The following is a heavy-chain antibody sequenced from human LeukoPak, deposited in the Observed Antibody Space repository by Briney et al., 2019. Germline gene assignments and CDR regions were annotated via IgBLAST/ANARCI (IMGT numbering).Heavy chain of an antibody. J-gene: IGHJ3*02. Sequence: GGSLRLSCAASGFTFSSYAMAWVRQAPGKGLEWVSTISCSSTTTYYADSVKGRFTISRDNTGNALSLQMNSLRVEDTAVYYCTSRPQGFYYYDSSGANDAFDIWGQGTMVTVSS. CDR1: GFTFSSYA. CDR2: ISCSSTTT. D-gene: IGHD3-22*01. CDR3: TSRPQGFYYYDSSGANDAFDI. V-gene: IGHV3-23*01.